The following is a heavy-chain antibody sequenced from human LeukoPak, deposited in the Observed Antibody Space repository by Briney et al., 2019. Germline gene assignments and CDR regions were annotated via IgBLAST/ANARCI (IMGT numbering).Heavy chain of an antibody. D-gene: IGHD3-22*01. Sequence: GASVKVSCKASGYTFTSYYLHWVRQAPGQGLEWMGWINPNSGGTNYAQKFQGRVTMTRDTSISTAYMELSRLRSDDTAVYYCAREDSSGYYYFDYWGQGTLVTVSS. CDR3: AREDSSGYYYFDY. V-gene: IGHV1-2*02. J-gene: IGHJ4*02. CDR2: INPNSGGT. CDR1: GYTFTSYY.